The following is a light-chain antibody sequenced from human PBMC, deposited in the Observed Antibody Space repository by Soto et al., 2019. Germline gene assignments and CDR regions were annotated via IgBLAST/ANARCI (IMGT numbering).Light chain of an antibody. CDR2: DVS. CDR1: SSDVGAYNF. V-gene: IGLV2-14*03. J-gene: IGLJ1*01. CDR3: TSHTSSGSLV. Sequence: QSALTQPASVSGSPGQSITISCTGTSSDVGAYNFVSWYQQHPGKAPKLMIYDVSNRPSGVSNRNSGSKSGNTASLTISGLQAEDEADYYCTSHTSSGSLVFGNGTKVTVL.